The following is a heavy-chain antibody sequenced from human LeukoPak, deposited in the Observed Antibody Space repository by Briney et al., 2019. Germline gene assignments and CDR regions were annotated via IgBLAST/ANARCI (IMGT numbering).Heavy chain of an antibody. J-gene: IGHJ3*02. CDR2: IYYSGST. Sequence: PSETLSLTCTVSGGSISSYYWSWIRQPPGKGLEWIGYIYYSGSTNYNPSLKSRVTISVDTSKNQFSLKLSSVTAADTAVYYCARHWPALDAFGIWGQGTMVTVSS. CDR3: ARHWPALDAFGI. CDR1: GGSISSYY. V-gene: IGHV4-59*08.